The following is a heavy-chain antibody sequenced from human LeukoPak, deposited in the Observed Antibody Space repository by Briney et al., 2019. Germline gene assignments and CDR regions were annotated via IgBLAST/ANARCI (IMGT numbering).Heavy chain of an antibody. J-gene: IGHJ3*02. CDR2: ISWNSGSI. D-gene: IGHD3-22*01. V-gene: IGHV3-9*01. CDR1: GFTFDDYA. CDR3: AKSSGYYDSSGIDAFDI. Sequence: GGSLRLSCAASGFTFDDYAMHWVRQAPGKGLEWVSGISWNSGSIGYADSVKGRFTISRDNAKNSLYLQMNRLRAEDTALYYCAKSSGYYDSSGIDAFDIWGQGTMVTVFS.